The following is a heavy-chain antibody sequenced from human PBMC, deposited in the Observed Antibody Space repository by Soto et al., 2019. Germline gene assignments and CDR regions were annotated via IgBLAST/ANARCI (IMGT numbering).Heavy chain of an antibody. CDR1: GFTFSSYG. CDR3: AREGDIVVVNSGYYYGMDV. D-gene: IGHD2-2*01. J-gene: IGHJ6*02. Sequence: GGSLRLSCAASGFTFSSYGMHWVRQAPGKGLEWVAVIWYDGSNKYYADSVKGRFTISGDNSKNTLYLQMNSLRAEDTAVYYCAREGDIVVVNSGYYYGMDVWGQGTTVTVSS. CDR2: IWYDGSNK. V-gene: IGHV3-33*01.